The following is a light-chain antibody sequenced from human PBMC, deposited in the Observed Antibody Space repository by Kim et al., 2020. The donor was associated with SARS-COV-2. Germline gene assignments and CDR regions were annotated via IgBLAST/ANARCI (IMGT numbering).Light chain of an antibody. CDR2: DVN. V-gene: IGLV2-14*03. J-gene: IGLJ3*02. CDR3: SSYARGSLL. CDR1: SSDVGGSNS. Sequence: QSVLTQPASVSGSPGQSITISCTGSSSDVGGSNSVSWYQQHPGKAPKLLIYDVNNRPSGVSNRFSGSKSANTASLTISGLQAEDEAEYYCSSYARGSLLFGGGTQLTVL.